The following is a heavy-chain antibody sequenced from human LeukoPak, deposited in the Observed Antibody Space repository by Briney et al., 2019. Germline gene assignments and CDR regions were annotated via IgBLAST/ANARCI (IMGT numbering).Heavy chain of an antibody. V-gene: IGHV1-18*04. CDR1: GYTFTGYY. CDR2: ISAYNGNT. J-gene: IGHJ4*02. CDR3: ARAPRYSGYDSSLGY. D-gene: IGHD5-12*01. Sequence: ASVKVSCKASGYTFTGYYMHWVRPAPGQGLEWMGWISAYNGNTNYAQKLQGRVTMTTDTSTSTAYMELRSLRSDDTAVYYCARAPRYSGYDSSLGYWGQGTLVTVSS.